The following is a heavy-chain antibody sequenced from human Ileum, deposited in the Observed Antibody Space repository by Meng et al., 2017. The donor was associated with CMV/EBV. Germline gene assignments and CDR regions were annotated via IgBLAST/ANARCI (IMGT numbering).Heavy chain of an antibody. CDR1: GFSLTTNVES. CDR3: VHRYSSSSGQVS. J-gene: IGHJ5*02. Sequence: QITLKESRPPLVKPTQTLTLTCTFSGFSLTTNVESVGWIRQPPGKALEWLALIHGGGGKQYSPSLQSRLTATRDTSKNQVVLTMTNMDPVDTATYYCVHRYSSSSGQVSWGQGTLVTVSS. D-gene: IGHD6-6*01. V-gene: IGHV2-5*02. CDR2: IHGGGGK.